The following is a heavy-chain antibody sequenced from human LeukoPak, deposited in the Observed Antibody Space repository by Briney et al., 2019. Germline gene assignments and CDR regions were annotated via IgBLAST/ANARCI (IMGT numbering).Heavy chain of an antibody. J-gene: IGHJ4*02. CDR3: ARDGNWYYFDY. CDR2: IYSSGRT. CDR1: GVSISSYY. D-gene: IGHD1-1*01. V-gene: IGHV4-4*07. Sequence: SETLSLTCTVSGVSISSYYWSWIRQPPGKGLEWIGRIYSSGRTNYNPSLKSRVTMSVDTSKNQFSLKLSSVTAADTAVYYCARDGNWYYFDYWGQGTLVTVSS.